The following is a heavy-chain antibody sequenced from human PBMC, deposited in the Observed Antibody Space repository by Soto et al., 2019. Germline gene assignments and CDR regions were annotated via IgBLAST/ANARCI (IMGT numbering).Heavy chain of an antibody. Sequence: QVHLEESGPGLVKPSETLSLICTVSGGSLNNADYFWSWIRHHPENGLEWIGYIYYSGSTRYNPSFKTRPTLSIDTSKNQFSLRLKSVTVADTAVYFCARDADYGGSRGGMDVWGRGTAVTVSS. CDR3: ARDADYGGSRGGMDV. V-gene: IGHV4-31*03. CDR2: IYYSGST. D-gene: IGHD4-17*01. CDR1: GGSLNNADYF. J-gene: IGHJ6*02.